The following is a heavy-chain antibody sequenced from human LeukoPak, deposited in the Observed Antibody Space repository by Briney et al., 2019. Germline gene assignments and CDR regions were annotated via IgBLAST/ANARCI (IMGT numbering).Heavy chain of an antibody. Sequence: GESLKISCKGSGYIFATYWIGWVRQMPGKGLEWMGIIYPGDSDTRYSPSFQGQVTISADQSISTAYLQWSSLKASDTAMYYCARTANLRSAGYVDWGQGTLVTVSS. V-gene: IGHV5-51*01. CDR1: GYIFATYW. J-gene: IGHJ4*02. CDR3: ARTANLRSAGYVD. CDR2: IYPGDSDT. D-gene: IGHD3-9*01.